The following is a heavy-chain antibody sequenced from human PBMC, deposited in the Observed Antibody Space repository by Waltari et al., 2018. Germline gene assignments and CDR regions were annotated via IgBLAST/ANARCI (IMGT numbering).Heavy chain of an antibody. CDR1: GYIFSISG. CDR3: ARDDGDSSAFGGF. Sequence: QLVQSRAEVKKPGASVKVSCKGSGYIFSISGVTWVRQAPGQGLEWRGWISGYNGDAKYEEKFEGRVTMTRDTSTSTAYMEIRGLRSDDTAVYFCARDDGDSSAFGGFWGQGTQVTVSS. J-gene: IGHJ4*02. CDR2: ISGYNGDA. V-gene: IGHV1-18*01. D-gene: IGHD3-16*01.